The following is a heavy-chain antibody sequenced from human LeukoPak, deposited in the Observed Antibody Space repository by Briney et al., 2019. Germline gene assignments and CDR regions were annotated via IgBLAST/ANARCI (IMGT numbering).Heavy chain of an antibody. CDR1: GGSISSYY. CDR3: ARARTVAGRLDYFDY. J-gene: IGHJ4*02. V-gene: IGHV4-59*01. D-gene: IGHD4-23*01. Sequence: SETLSLTCTVSGGSISSYYWNWIRQSPGKGLELIGYIYNSGNTNNNPSLKSRVTISVDTSKKQFSLKLSSVTAADTAVYYCARARTVAGRLDYFDYSGQGTLVTVSS. CDR2: IYNSGNT.